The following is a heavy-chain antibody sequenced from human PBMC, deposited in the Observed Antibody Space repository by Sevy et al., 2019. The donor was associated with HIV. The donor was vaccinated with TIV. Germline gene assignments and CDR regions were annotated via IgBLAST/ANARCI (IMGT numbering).Heavy chain of an antibody. V-gene: IGHV1-2*06. J-gene: IGHJ4*02. CDR2: FNPLSGGT. Sequence: ASVKVSCKTFGYTFTDNYIHWVRQAPGQGLEWMGRFNPLSGGTKSAQQFQGRATMTRDTSISTAYMEVSRLTFDDTAVYYCAREAGSTYYGLLDYWGQGSLVTVSS. CDR1: GYTFTDNY. CDR3: AREAGSTYYGLLDY. D-gene: IGHD1-26*01.